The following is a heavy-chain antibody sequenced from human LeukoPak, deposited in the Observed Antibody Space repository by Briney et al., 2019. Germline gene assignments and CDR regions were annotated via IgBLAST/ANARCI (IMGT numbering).Heavy chain of an antibody. J-gene: IGHJ4*02. CDR2: IYHSGST. CDR1: GGSISSGGYS. D-gene: IGHD3-22*01. V-gene: IGHV4-30-2*01. CDR3: ARGGYYDSSGYYYPFDY. Sequence: PSQTLSLTCAVSGGSISSGGYSWSRIRQPPGKGLEWIGYIYHSGSTYYNPSLKSRVTISVDRSKNQFSLKLSSVTAADTAVYYCARGGYYDSSGYYYPFDYWGQGTLVTVSS.